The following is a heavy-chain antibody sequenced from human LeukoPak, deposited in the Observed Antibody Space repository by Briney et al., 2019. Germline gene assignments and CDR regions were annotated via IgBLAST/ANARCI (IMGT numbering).Heavy chain of an antibody. J-gene: IGHJ4*02. D-gene: IGHD3-10*01. CDR2: IYYSGST. V-gene: IGHV4-59*08. Sequence: KASEILSLTCTVSGGSISSYYWSWIRQPPGKGLEWIGYIYYSGSTNYNPSLKSRVTISVDTSKNQFSLKLSSVTAADTAVYYCARSENHYGSGSPFDYWGQGTLVTVSS. CDR1: GGSISSYY. CDR3: ARSENHYGSGSPFDY.